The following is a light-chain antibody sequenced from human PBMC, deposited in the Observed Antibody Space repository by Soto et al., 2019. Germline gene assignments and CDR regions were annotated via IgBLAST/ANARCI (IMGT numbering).Light chain of an antibody. CDR2: DAS. CDR3: QQRSNWPPMYT. V-gene: IGKV3-11*01. J-gene: IGKJ2*01. Sequence: EIVLTQSPATLSLSPGERATLSCRASQSVSRYLAWSQQNPGQSPRLLIYDASNRASGIPARFSGSGSGTDVSLTSSSLEPEDFAVYYCQQRSNWPPMYTFGQGTKLEIK. CDR1: QSVSRY.